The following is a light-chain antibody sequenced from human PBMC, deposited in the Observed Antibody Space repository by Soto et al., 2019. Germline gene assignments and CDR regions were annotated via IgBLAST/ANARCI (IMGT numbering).Light chain of an antibody. J-gene: IGKJ1*01. CDR3: QQYGNLLWT. CDR1: QDINNY. V-gene: IGKV1-33*01. Sequence: DFQMTQSPSSLSASVGDRVTITCQASQDINNYLNWYQHKPGKAPKLLIYDASNLETGVPSRFSGSGSGTDFTFTISSLQPEDIATYYCQQYGNLLWTFGQGTKVEIK. CDR2: DAS.